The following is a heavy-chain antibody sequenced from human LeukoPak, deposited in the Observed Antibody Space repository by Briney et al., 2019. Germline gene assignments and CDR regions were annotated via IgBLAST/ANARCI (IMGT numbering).Heavy chain of an antibody. V-gene: IGHV1-8*01. J-gene: IGHJ4*02. CDR2: MNPNSGNT. Sequence: ASVKVSCKASGYTFTSYDINCVRQATGQGLEWMGWMNPNSGNTGYAQKFQGRVTMTRNTSISTAYMELSSLRSEDTAVYYCARGRSYVWGSYRYKARYYFDYWGQGTLVTVSS. CDR1: GYTFTSYD. D-gene: IGHD3-16*02. CDR3: ARGRSYVWGSYRYKARYYFDY.